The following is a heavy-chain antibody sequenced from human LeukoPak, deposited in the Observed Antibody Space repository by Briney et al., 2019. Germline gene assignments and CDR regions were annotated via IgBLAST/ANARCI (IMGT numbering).Heavy chain of an antibody. Sequence: PGGSLRLSCAASGFSFSSYWMSWVRQAPGKGLEWVANIKQDGSEKYYVDSVKGRFTISRDNAKNSLYLQMNSLRAEDTAVYYCARDDPLGGGYYDSSGYFDYWGQGTLVTVSS. D-gene: IGHD3-22*01. J-gene: IGHJ4*02. CDR1: GFSFSSYW. V-gene: IGHV3-7*01. CDR2: IKQDGSEK. CDR3: ARDDPLGGGYYDSSGYFDY.